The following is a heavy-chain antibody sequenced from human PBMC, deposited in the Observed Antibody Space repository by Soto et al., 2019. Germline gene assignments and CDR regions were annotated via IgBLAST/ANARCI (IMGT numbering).Heavy chain of an antibody. CDR1: GDTSANSW. CDR2: VNPTNSET. D-gene: IGHD6-13*01. J-gene: IGHJ4*02. V-gene: IGHV5-51*01. Sequence: PGESLKISCQTSGDTSANSWIAWVRQMPGTGLEWMGVVNPTNSETKYSSSIQGQVTISVDRTISTAYLQWSSLRASDSAVYYCARLRDTSAAVTKYFDSWGQGTQVTVSS. CDR3: ARLRDTSAAVTKYFDS.